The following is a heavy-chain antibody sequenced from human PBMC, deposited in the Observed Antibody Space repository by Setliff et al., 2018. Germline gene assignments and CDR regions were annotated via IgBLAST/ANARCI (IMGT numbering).Heavy chain of an antibody. Sequence: ASVKVSCKASGYTFTSYAMNWVRQAPGHGLEWMGWINTNTGNPTYAQGFTGRFVFSLDTSVSTAYLQISSLKAEDTAVYYCASARPHFGVVIRSPPDYWGQGTLVTVSS. V-gene: IGHV7-4-1*02. CDR3: ASARPHFGVVIRSPPDY. D-gene: IGHD3-3*01. CDR2: INTNTGNP. CDR1: GYTFTSYA. J-gene: IGHJ4*02.